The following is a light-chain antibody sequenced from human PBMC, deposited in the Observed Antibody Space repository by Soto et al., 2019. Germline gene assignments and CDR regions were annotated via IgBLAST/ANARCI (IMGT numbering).Light chain of an antibody. CDR1: STDVGTYNY. CDR2: EVN. V-gene: IGLV2-8*01. Sequence: QSVLTQPPSASGSPGQSITISCTGTSTDVGTYNYVSWYQQHPGKAPKLMIYEVNKRPSGVPDPFSGSKSGNTASLTVSGVQAEDEADYYCSSYAGSNKMIFGGGTKLTVL. CDR3: SSYAGSNKMI. J-gene: IGLJ2*01.